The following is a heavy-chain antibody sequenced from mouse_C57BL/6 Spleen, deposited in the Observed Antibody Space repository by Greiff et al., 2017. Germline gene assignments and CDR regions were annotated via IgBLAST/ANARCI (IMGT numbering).Heavy chain of an antibody. CDR2: IRNKANGYTT. V-gene: IGHV7-3*01. Sequence: EVMLVESGGGLVQPGGSLSLSCAASGFTFTDYYMSWVRQPPGKALEWLGFIRNKANGYTTEYGASVKGRFTISRDNSQSILYLQMNALRAEDSATYYCARDEHWDYFDYWGQGTTLTVSS. D-gene: IGHD4-1*01. J-gene: IGHJ2*01. CDR1: GFTFTDYY. CDR3: ARDEHWDYFDY.